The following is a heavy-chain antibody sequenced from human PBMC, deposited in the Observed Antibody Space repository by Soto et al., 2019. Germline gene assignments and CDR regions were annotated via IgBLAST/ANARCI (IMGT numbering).Heavy chain of an antibody. CDR2: VSAGGDMT. Sequence: GSLRLSCAASGFTFSSYAMSWVRQAPGKGLEWVSSVSAGGDMTYYSDSVKGRFTISRDNSNNALFLQMNSLRIEDTALYYCARGDRGGSGSPASYYYSGLDVWGQGTTVTVSS. J-gene: IGHJ6*02. CDR3: ARGDRGGSGSPASYYYSGLDV. V-gene: IGHV3-23*01. CDR1: GFTFSSYA. D-gene: IGHD3-10*01.